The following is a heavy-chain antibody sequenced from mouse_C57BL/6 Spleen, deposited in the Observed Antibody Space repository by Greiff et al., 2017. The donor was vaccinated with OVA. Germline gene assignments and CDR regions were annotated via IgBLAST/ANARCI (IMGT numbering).Heavy chain of an antibody. CDR1: GYTFTDYY. CDR2: INPYNGGT. Sequence: EVKLQESGPVLVKPGASVKMSCKASGYTFTDYYMNWVKQSHGKSLEWIGVINPYNGGTSYNQKFKGKATLTVDKSSSTAYMELNSLTSEDSAVYYCARVYGSSDWYFDVWGTGTTVTVSS. CDR3: ARVYGSSDWYFDV. J-gene: IGHJ1*03. D-gene: IGHD1-1*01. V-gene: IGHV1-19*01.